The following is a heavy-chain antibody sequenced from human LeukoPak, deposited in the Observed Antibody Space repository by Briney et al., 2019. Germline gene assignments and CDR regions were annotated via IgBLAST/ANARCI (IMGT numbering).Heavy chain of an antibody. J-gene: IGHJ6*03. D-gene: IGHD6-13*01. CDR2: IYSGGST. Sequence: GGSLRLSCAASGFTVSSNYMSWVRQAPGKGLKWVSVIYSGGSTYYADSVKGRFTISRDNSKNTLYLQMNSLRAEDTAVYYCARAPYLSSSWVGTYYMDVWGKGTTVTISS. V-gene: IGHV3-66*01. CDR1: GFTVSSNY. CDR3: ARAPYLSSSWVGTYYMDV.